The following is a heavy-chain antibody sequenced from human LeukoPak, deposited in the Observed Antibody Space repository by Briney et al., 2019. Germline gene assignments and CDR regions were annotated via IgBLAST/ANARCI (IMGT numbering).Heavy chain of an antibody. CDR3: ARHYGP. D-gene: IGHD4-17*01. CDR1: GFTMSNYG. V-gene: IGHV4-39*01. Sequence: GSLRLSCAASGFTMSNYGVSWVRQPPGKGLEWIGSIYSSGSTYYNPSLKSRVTISVDTSKNQFSLKLSSVTAADTAVYYCARHYGPWGQGTLVTVSS. J-gene: IGHJ5*02. CDR2: IYSSGST.